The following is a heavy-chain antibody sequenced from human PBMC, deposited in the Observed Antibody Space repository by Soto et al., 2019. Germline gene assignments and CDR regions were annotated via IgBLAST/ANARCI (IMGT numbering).Heavy chain of an antibody. Sequence: GALGLFCSGSGFTFRNSGIHLGRQAPGKGLGWVAVIRYDGSQLYYADSVKGRFTISRDNSKNTLYLEMSSLRAEDTALYYCATDIGRGGVSPSDWGQGTLVTVSS. CDR2: IRYDGSQL. D-gene: IGHD1-26*01. CDR3: ATDIGRGGVSPSD. CDR1: GFTFRNSG. J-gene: IGHJ1*01. V-gene: IGHV3-30*02.